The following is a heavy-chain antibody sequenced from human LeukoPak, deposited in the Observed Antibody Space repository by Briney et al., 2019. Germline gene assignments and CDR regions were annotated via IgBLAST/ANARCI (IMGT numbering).Heavy chain of an antibody. V-gene: IGHV3-73*01. D-gene: IGHD1-26*01. CDR3: TYYRRDPRGFYYGMDV. CDR2: IRDKASNYAT. CDR1: GFTFSDSD. Sequence: GGSLRLSCAASGFTFSDSDMHWVRQTSGKGLEWVGRIRDKASNYATAYAAPVKGRFTISRDDSKNTACLQMNSLKTEDTAIYYCTYYRRDPRGFYYGMDVWGQGATVTVSS. J-gene: IGHJ6*02.